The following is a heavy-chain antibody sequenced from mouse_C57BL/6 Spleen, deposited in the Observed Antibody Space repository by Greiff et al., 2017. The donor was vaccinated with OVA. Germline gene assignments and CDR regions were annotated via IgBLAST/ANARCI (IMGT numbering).Heavy chain of an antibody. Sequence: QVQLQQPGAELVRPGTSVKLSCKASGYTFTSYWMHWVKQRPGQGLEWIGVIDPSDSYTNYNQKFKGKATLTVDTSSSTAYMQLSSLTSEDSAVYYCARSFYYGSSYWFAYWDQGTLVTVSA. V-gene: IGHV1-59*01. CDR1: GYTFTSYW. CDR2: IDPSDSYT. D-gene: IGHD1-1*01. CDR3: ARSFYYGSSYWFAY. J-gene: IGHJ3*01.